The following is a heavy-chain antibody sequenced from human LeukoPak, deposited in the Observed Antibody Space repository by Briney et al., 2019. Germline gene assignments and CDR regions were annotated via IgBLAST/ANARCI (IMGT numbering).Heavy chain of an antibody. D-gene: IGHD6-13*01. J-gene: IGHJ6*03. CDR3: ARDAIAAAGTQLPYYYYYMDV. CDR2: INSNSGGT. Sequence: GASVKVSCKSSGYTFTVYYMHWVRQAPGKGLEWMGWINSNSGGTNYAQKFQGRVTMTRDTSISTAYMELSRLRSDDTAVYYCARDAIAAAGTQLPYYYYYMDVGAKGPRSPSP. V-gene: IGHV1-2*02. CDR1: GYTFTVYY.